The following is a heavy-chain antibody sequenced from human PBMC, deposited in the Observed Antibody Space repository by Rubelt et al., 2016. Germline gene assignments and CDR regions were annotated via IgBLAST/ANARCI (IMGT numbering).Heavy chain of an antibody. CDR1: GYSISSGYY. CDR3: ARDHSSGWYLEGFFDY. D-gene: IGHD6-19*01. J-gene: IGHJ4*02. Sequence: QVQLQESGPGLVKPSETLSLTCTVSGYSISSGYYWGWIRQPPGKGLEWIGSIYHSGSTYYNPSLNSRVTISVDTSKNQFSLKLSSVTAADTAVYYCARDHSSGWYLEGFFDYWGQGTLVTVSS. V-gene: IGHV4-38-2*02. CDR2: IYHSGST.